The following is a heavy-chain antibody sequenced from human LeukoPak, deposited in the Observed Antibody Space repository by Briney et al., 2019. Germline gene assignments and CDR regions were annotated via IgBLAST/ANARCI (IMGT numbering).Heavy chain of an antibody. V-gene: IGHV1-18*03. CDR3: ARDNLAAIAGWGLDY. CDR2: ISAYNGNT. Sequence: GASVKVSCKASGYTFTSYGISWVRQASGQGLEWMGWISAYNGNTYYAPNLQGRVTMTTDTSTSTAYMELRSLRSDDMAVYYCARDNLAAIAGWGLDYWGQGTLVTVSS. D-gene: IGHD2-15*01. CDR1: GYTFTSYG. J-gene: IGHJ4*02.